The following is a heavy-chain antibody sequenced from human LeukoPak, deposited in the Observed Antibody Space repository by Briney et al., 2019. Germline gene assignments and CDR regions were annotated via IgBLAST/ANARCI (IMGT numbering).Heavy chain of an antibody. J-gene: IGHJ6*02. CDR2: IYYSGRT. CDR3: ARALQDYYYGMDV. Sequence: SETLSLTCTVSGDSISGYYWSWIRQPPGKGPEWIGYIYYSGRTNYNPSLKSRVTISEDTSKNHFSLRLRSVTAADTAVYYCARALQDYYYGMDVWGQGTTVTVSS. D-gene: IGHD5-24*01. V-gene: IGHV4-59*08. CDR1: GDSISGYY.